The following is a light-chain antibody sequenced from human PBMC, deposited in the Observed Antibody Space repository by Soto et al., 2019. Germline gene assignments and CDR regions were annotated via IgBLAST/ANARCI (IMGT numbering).Light chain of an antibody. V-gene: IGKV3D-15*01. CDR2: GVS. J-gene: IGKJ2*01. CDR1: QSVGSN. CDR3: QQYSSTPHT. Sequence: EIVMTQSPATLSVSPGERATLSCRASQSVGSNLAWYQQKPGQAPRLLIYGVSTRATGIPDRFSGTGSGTDFTLIINRLEPEDFAVYYCQQYSSTPHTFGQGTKLEIK.